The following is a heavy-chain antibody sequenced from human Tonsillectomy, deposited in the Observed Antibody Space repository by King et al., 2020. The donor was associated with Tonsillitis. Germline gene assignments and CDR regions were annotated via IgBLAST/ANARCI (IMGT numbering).Heavy chain of an antibody. CDR3: ACLHHGGLHDY. D-gene: IGHD2-15*01. J-gene: IGHJ4*02. Sequence: VQLVEFGGGLAQPGGSLTLSCTAAGLTFNTYWMTWVRQAPGKGLEWVANIFSDGSGKSCVDAVKGRFPLSSDNAKDSLYLQMNSLRAEDTAVYFCACLHHGGLHDYWGQGTLVTVSS. CDR2: IFSDGSGK. CDR1: GLTFNTYW. V-gene: IGHV3-7*03.